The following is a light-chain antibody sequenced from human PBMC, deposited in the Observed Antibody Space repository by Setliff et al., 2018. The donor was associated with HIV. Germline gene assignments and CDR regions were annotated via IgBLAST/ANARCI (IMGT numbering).Light chain of an antibody. CDR3: CSYAGGDTWI. J-gene: IGLJ2*01. Sequence: QSVLTQPASESGSPGQSITISCTGSSSDIGDYESVSWYQQHPGEVPKLMIYDVTKRPSGVSNRFSASKSGNTASLTISGLQAEDEAHYYCCSYAGGDTWIFGGGTKVTVL. CDR1: SSDIGDYES. V-gene: IGLV2-23*02. CDR2: DVT.